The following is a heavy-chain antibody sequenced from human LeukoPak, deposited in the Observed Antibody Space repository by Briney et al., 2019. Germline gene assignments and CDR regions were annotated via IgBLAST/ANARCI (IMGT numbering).Heavy chain of an antibody. Sequence: GGSLRLSCSASGFTFNNYAMYWVRQAPGKGLGYVSGISNNGDSTFHADSVKGRFTISRDNSNNTLYLRMSSLRAEDTAVYYCVKATSSSGGDSWGQGTLVTVSS. CDR3: VKATSSSGGDS. V-gene: IGHV3-64D*09. CDR1: GFTFNNYA. D-gene: IGHD6-19*01. CDR2: ISNNGDST. J-gene: IGHJ4*02.